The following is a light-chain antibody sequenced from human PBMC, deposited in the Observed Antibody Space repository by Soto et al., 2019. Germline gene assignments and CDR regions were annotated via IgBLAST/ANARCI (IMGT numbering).Light chain of an antibody. CDR1: QSISSY. J-gene: IGKJ3*01. CDR2: AAS. Sequence: DIQMTQSPSSLSASVGDRVTITCRASQSISSYLNWYQQKPGKAHKLMIYAASSLQHGVPSRFSGSGSGTDFTLTISSLQPEDFATYDCQQPYTFGPGNKVDIK. CDR3: QQPYT. V-gene: IGKV1-39*01.